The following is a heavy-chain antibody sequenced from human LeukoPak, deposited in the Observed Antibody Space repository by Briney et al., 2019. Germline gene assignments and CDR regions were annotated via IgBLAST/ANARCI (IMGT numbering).Heavy chain of an antibody. J-gene: IGHJ4*02. Sequence: ASVKVSCKASGYTFTDYYMHWVRQAPGQGLEWMGWINPNSGGTNCAQKFQGRVTMTRDTSISTAYMELSRLRSDDTAVYYCARGATTGDFDYWGQGTLVTVSS. CDR1: GYTFTDYY. CDR2: INPNSGGT. CDR3: ARGATTGDFDY. D-gene: IGHD1-26*01. V-gene: IGHV1-2*02.